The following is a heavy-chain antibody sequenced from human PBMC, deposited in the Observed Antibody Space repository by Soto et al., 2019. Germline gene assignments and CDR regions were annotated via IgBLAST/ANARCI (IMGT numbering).Heavy chain of an antibody. CDR3: ARYYADYASDY. CDR1: GYTFTNSG. D-gene: IGHD4-17*01. Sequence: QVHLVQSGAEVKKPGASVKVSCKASGYTFTNSGIIWVRQAPGQGLEWVGWITAYNGNTNYAQNLQDRVTMTTATSTSTAYMELRGLRSDDTAVYYCARYYADYASDYWGQGTLVTVSS. J-gene: IGHJ4*02. CDR2: ITAYNGNT. V-gene: IGHV1-18*01.